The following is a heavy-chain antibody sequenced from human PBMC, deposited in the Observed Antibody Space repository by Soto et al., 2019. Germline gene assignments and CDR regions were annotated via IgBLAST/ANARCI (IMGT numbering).Heavy chain of an antibody. CDR2: IYYSGST. V-gene: IGHV4-30-4*01. J-gene: IGHJ4*02. D-gene: IGHD1-1*01. CDR1: GGSISSGDCY. Sequence: PSETLSLTCTVSGGSISSGDCYWSWIRQPPGKGLEWIGYIYYSGSTYYNPSLKSRVTISVDTSKNQFSLKLSSVTAADTAVYYCAREGTVSYYFDYWGQGTLVTVSS. CDR3: AREGTVSYYFDY.